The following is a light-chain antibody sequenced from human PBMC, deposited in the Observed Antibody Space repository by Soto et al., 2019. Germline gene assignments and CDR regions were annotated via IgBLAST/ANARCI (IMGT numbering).Light chain of an antibody. J-gene: IGLJ2*01. V-gene: IGLV2-14*03. CDR1: SSDVGAYKY. Sequence: QSALTQPASVSGSPGQSITISCTGTSSDVGAYKYVSWCQQHPGKAPKLIIYNVSDRPSGVSNRFSGSKSGNTAFLTISGLQVEDEADYYCSSYATSNTVIFGGGTKLTVL. CDR2: NVS. CDR3: SSYATSNTVI.